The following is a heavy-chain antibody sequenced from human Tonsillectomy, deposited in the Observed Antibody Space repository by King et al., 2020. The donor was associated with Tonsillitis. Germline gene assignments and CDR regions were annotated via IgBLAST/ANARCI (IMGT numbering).Heavy chain of an antibody. J-gene: IGHJ6*02. Sequence: VQLVESGGGLVQPGGSLRLSCAAPGFTVSSNYMSWVRQAPGKGLEWVSVIYSGGSTYYADSVKGRFTISRDNSKNTLYLQMNSLRAEDTAVYYCARGARVRGVIITHYYYGMDVWGQGTTVTVSS. CDR2: IYSGGST. CDR1: GFTVSSNY. CDR3: ARGARVRGVIITHYYYGMDV. D-gene: IGHD3-10*01. V-gene: IGHV3-66*01.